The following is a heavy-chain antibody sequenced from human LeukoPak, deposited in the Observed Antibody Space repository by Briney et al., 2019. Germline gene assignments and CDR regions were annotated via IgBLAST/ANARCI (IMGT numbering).Heavy chain of an antibody. D-gene: IGHD1-14*01. J-gene: IGHJ6*02. Sequence: GGSLRLSCAASGFTVSSNYMSWVRQAPGKGLVWVSRIFVDGSSTSYADSVKGRFTISRDNTKNTLYLQMSSLRDDDTAVYYCARAGASYAMDVWGQGTTVTVSS. V-gene: IGHV3-74*01. CDR3: ARAGASYAMDV. CDR2: IFVDGSST. CDR1: GFTVSSNY.